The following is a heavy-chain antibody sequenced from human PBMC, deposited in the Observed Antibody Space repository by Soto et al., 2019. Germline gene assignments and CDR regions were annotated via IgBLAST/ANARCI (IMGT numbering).Heavy chain of an antibody. V-gene: IGHV1-3*01. D-gene: IGHD3-10*01. CDR1: GYSFANYT. Sequence: QVQLVQSGAEVKKPGASVTVSCKASGYSFANYTIHWVRQAPGQGLEWMGWLNPDTASTKFSPKFQGRVIITRDKSANTAFMQLTSLTSEDTALYYFARGGGYYGSGAYYRCYFDHWGLGTLVAVSS. J-gene: IGHJ4*02. CDR2: LNPDTAST. CDR3: ARGGGYYGSGAYYRCYFDH.